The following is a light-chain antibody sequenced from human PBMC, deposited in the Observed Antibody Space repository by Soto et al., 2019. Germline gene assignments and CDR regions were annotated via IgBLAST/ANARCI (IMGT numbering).Light chain of an antibody. CDR2: AAS. CDR1: QSFSSSY. Sequence: EIVLTQSPGTLSLSPGERATLSCRASQSFSSSYLAWYQQKPGQAPRLLIYAASSRATGIPDRFSGSVSGTDFTLTITRLEPEDFAVYYCKHYVDSPWGFGQGTKVDIK. J-gene: IGKJ1*01. CDR3: KHYVDSPWG. V-gene: IGKV3-20*01.